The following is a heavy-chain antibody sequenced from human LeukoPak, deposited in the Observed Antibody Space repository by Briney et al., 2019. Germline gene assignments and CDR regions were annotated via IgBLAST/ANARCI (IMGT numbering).Heavy chain of an antibody. J-gene: IGHJ4*02. V-gene: IGHV4-34*01. CDR2: INHSGST. CDR3: EKSYSSLFFY. Sequence: SEILSLTCAVYGGSFSGYYWSWIRQPPGKGLEWIGEINHSGSTNYNPSLKSRVTISVDTSKNQFSLKLSSVTAADTAVYYCEKSYSSLFFYWGQGTLVTVSS. CDR1: GGSFSGYY. D-gene: IGHD6-6*01.